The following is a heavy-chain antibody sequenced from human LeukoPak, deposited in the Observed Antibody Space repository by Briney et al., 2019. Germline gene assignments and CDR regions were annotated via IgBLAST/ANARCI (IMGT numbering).Heavy chain of an antibody. CDR1: GGSINNYY. D-gene: IGHD3-16*01. CDR3: ARESGSYLWRSWLNP. CDR2: IYDSGST. Sequence: SETLSLTCAVSGGSINNYYWSWIRQPPGKGLEWIGYIYDSGSTNYNPSLKSRVTTSLDTSKNQVSLELSSVTAADTAVYYCARESGSYLWRSWLNPWGQGTLVTVSS. J-gene: IGHJ5*02. V-gene: IGHV4-59*01.